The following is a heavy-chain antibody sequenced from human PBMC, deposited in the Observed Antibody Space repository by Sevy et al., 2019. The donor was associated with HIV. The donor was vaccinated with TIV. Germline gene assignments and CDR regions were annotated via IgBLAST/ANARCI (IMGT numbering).Heavy chain of an antibody. CDR3: ATTKDYYESSGSPFDY. Sequence: ASVKVSCKVSGYTLTQLSMHWVRQATGKGLEWMRSFDHEDGETLYAQKFQGRVTMTGDTSTDTAYMELRSLRSEDTNEYYCATTKDYYESSGSPFDYWAQGTLVTVSS. CDR2: FDHEDGET. J-gene: IGHJ4*02. V-gene: IGHV1-24*01. CDR1: GYTLTQLS. D-gene: IGHD3-22*01.